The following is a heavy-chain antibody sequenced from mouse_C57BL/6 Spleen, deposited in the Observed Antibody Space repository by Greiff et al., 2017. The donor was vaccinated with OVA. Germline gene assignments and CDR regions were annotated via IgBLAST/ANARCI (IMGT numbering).Heavy chain of an antibody. Sequence: QVQLQQSGPELVKPGASVKISCKASGYTFTDYYITWVKQRPGQGLEWIGWLYPGSGNTKYNEKLKGKATLTVDTSSSTAYMQLSSRTSEDSAVDFCASSRTARFDYWGQGTTLTVSS. CDR1: GYTFTDYY. J-gene: IGHJ2*01. CDR2: LYPGSGNT. D-gene: IGHD3-3*01. CDR3: ASSRTARFDY. V-gene: IGHV1-84*01.